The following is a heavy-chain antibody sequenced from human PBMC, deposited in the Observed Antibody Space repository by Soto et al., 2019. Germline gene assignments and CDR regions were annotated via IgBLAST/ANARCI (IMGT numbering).Heavy chain of an antibody. J-gene: IGHJ6*02. CDR3: ARDGPYYYASRMDV. D-gene: IGHD3-10*01. Sequence: EVQLVESGGGLVQPGGSLRLSCVASGIPVSSNYMTWVRQAPGKGLEWVSVLHSGGDTYYANSVKGRFTISRHDSSNPVMLQMNSLTAEDTAVYYCARDGPYYYASRMDVWGQGSTVTVSS. V-gene: IGHV3-53*04. CDR2: LHSGGDT. CDR1: GIPVSSNY.